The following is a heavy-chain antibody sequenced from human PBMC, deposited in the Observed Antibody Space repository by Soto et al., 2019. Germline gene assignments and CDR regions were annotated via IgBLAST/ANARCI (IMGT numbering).Heavy chain of an antibody. Sequence: GESLKISCKGYGDTFTNYWIGWVRQMPEKGLEWMGIIYPGDSDTRYSPSFQGRVTISVDKSISTAYLQWRNLKASDTAMYFCARQEDSAIYWTGAFDIWGQGTMVTVSS. V-gene: IGHV5-51*01. D-gene: IGHD1-26*01. CDR1: GDTFTNYW. J-gene: IGHJ3*02. CDR2: IYPGDSDT. CDR3: ARQEDSAIYWTGAFDI.